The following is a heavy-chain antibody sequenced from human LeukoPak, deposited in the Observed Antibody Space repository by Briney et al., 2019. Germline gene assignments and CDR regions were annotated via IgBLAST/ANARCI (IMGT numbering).Heavy chain of an antibody. CDR1: GYTFTTYY. D-gene: IGHD6-13*01. Sequence: GASVKVSCKASGYTFTTYYMHWVRQAPGQGLEWMGIINPSGGSTSYAQKFQGRVTMTRDMSTSTVYMELSSLRSEDTAVYYCARARGGQQLAYYFDYWGQGTLVTVSS. CDR3: ARARGGQQLAYYFDY. V-gene: IGHV1-46*01. CDR2: INPSGGST. J-gene: IGHJ4*02.